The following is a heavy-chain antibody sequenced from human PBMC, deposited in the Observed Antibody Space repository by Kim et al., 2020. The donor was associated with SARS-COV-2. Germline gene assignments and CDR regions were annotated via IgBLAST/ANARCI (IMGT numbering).Heavy chain of an antibody. V-gene: IGHV7-4-1*02. CDR3: ARGPGGMDV. Sequence: ASVKVSCKASGYTLTSNPVNWVRQAPGQGLEWMGGINTNTGNLTYAQGFTGRFVLSLDTSVSTAYLQISSLRAEDTAVYYCARGPGGMDVWGQGTKV. J-gene: IGHJ6*02. CDR1: GYTLTSNP. CDR2: INTNTGNL.